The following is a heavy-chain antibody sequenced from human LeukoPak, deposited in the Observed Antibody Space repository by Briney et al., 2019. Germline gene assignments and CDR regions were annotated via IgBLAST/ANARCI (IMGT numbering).Heavy chain of an antibody. V-gene: IGHV3-11*01. CDR3: ARDFSAGALLFDF. J-gene: IGHJ3*01. CDR1: GFTFSDYY. D-gene: IGHD6-13*01. CDR2: ISSSGSTI. Sequence: GGSLRLSCAASGFTFSDYYMSWIRQAPGKGLEWVSYISSSGSTIYYADSVKGRFTISRDNAKNSPYLQMNDLRVEDTAVYYCARDFSAGALLFDFWGQGTMVTVSS.